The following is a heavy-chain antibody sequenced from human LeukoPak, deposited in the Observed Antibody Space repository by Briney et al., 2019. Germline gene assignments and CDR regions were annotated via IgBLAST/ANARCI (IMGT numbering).Heavy chain of an antibody. CDR1: GFTFSNYA. D-gene: IGHD2-2*02. V-gene: IGHV3-23*01. CDR2: ISGNGGSI. J-gene: IGHJ4*02. Sequence: GGSLRLSCAASGFTFSNYAMSWVRQAPGKGLEWASAISGNGGSIYSADSVKGRFTISRDNSKNTLYLQMNSLRAEDTAVFYCAKESVVVPADILDYWGQGTLVTVSS. CDR3: AKESVVVPADILDY.